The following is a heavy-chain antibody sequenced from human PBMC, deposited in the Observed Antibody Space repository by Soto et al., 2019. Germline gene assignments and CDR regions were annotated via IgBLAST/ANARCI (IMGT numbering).Heavy chain of an antibody. V-gene: IGHV1-2*04. J-gene: IGHJ4*02. CDR3: ARQNCSGGSCYQGLDY. CDR2: INPNSGGT. CDR1: GYNFTGYY. D-gene: IGHD2-15*01. Sequence: ASVKVSCKASGYNFTGYYMHWVRQAPGQGLEWMGWINPNSGGTNYAQKFQGWVTMTRDTSISTAYMELSRLRSDDTAVYYCARQNCSGGSCYQGLDYWGQGTLVTVSS.